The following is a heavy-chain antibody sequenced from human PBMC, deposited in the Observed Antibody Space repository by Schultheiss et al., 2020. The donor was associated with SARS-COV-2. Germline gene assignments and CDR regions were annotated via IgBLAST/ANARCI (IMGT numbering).Heavy chain of an antibody. J-gene: IGHJ4*02. CDR3: ARLRSYEYSSSRYYDY. D-gene: IGHD6-6*01. Sequence: GGSLRLSCAASGFTVSSNEMSWVRQAPGKGLAWVSSISSSSSYIYYADSVKGRFTISRDNAKNSLYLQMNSLRAEDTAVYYCARLRSYEYSSSRYYDYWGQGTVVTVSS. V-gene: IGHV3-21*01. CDR1: GFTVSSNE. CDR2: ISSSSSYI.